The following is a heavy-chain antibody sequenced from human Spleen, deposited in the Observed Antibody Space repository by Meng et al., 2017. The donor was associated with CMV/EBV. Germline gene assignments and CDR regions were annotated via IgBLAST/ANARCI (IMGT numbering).Heavy chain of an antibody. CDR1: GFTFSIYA. CDR2: ISSKGGST. Sequence: GGSLRLSCAASGFTFSIYAMHWVRQAPGKGLEFVSAISSKGGSTYYADSVKGRFTISRDNSKNMLYLQMGSLRAEDMAVYYCVLVGNLKDFSFDYWGQGTLVTVSS. CDR3: VLVGNLKDFSFDY. D-gene: IGHD3-3*01. V-gene: IGHV3-64*02. J-gene: IGHJ4*02.